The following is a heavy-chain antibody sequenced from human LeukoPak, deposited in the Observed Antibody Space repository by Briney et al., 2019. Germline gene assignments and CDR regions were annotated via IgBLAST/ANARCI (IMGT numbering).Heavy chain of an antibody. J-gene: IGHJ5*02. CDR2: INHSGGT. Sequence: SETLSLTCAVSGGSISSGGYSWSWIRQPPGKGLEWIGEINHSGGTNYNPSLKSRVTISVDTSKNQFSLKLSSVTAADTAVYYCARGQRYFDWLLYSRFDPWGQGTLVTVSS. CDR3: ARGQRYFDWLLYSRFDP. D-gene: IGHD3-9*01. V-gene: IGHV4-34*01. CDR1: GGSISSGGYS.